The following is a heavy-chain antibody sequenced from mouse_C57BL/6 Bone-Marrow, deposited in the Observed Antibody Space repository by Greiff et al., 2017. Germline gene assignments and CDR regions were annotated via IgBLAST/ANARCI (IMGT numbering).Heavy chain of an antibody. CDR2: IHPNSGST. D-gene: IGHD1-1*01. CDR1: GYTFTSYW. V-gene: IGHV1-64*01. J-gene: IGHJ4*01. CDR3: ARDCGSRCAMDY. Sequence: QVQLQQPGAELVKPGASVKLSCKASGYTFTSYWMHWVKQRPGQGLEWIGMIHPNSGSTNYNEKFKSKATLTVDKSSSTAYMQLSSLTSEDSAVYYCARDCGSRCAMDYWGQGTSVTVSA.